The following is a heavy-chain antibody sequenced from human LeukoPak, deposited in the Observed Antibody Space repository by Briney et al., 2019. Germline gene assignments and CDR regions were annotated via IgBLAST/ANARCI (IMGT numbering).Heavy chain of an antibody. CDR2: IYSSGGT. V-gene: IGHV4-39*07. CDR1: GGSISSSSYY. Sequence: PSETLSLTCTVSGGSISSSSYYWGWIRQPPGKGLEWIGSIYSSGGTYYNPSLKSRVTISVDTSKNQFSLKLSSVTAADTAVYYCARAAWEPTGWFDPWGQGTLVTVSS. J-gene: IGHJ5*02. D-gene: IGHD1-26*01. CDR3: ARAAWEPTGWFDP.